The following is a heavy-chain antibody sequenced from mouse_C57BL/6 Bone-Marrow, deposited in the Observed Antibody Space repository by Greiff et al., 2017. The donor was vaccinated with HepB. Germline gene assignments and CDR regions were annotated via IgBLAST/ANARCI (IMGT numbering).Heavy chain of an antibody. CDR3: TRWGSTMVTTYAMDY. Sequence: VQLKQSGTVLARPGASVKMSCKTSGYTFTSYWMHWVKQRPGQGLEWIGAIYPGNSDTSYNQKFKGKAKLTAVTSAITAYMELSSLTNEDSAVYYCTRWGSTMVTTYAMDYWGQGTSVTVSS. D-gene: IGHD2-2*01. CDR1: GYTFTSYW. V-gene: IGHV1-5*01. CDR2: IYPGNSDT. J-gene: IGHJ4*01.